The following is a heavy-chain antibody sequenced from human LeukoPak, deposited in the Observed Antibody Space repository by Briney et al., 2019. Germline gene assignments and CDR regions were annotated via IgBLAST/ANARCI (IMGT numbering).Heavy chain of an antibody. CDR2: IRYDGSNK. Sequence: GGSLRLSCAASGFTFSSYGMHWVRQAPGKGLEWGAFIRYDGSNKYYADSVKGRFTISRDNSKNTLYLQMNSLRAEDTAVYYCAKDGGFRRWEPHFDYWGQGTLVTVSS. CDR3: AKDGGFRRWEPHFDY. CDR1: GFTFSSYG. D-gene: IGHD1-26*01. V-gene: IGHV3-30*02. J-gene: IGHJ4*02.